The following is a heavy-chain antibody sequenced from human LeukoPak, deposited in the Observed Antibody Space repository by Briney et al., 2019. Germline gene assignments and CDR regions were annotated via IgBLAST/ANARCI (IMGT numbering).Heavy chain of an antibody. V-gene: IGHV4-61*02. J-gene: IGHJ6*03. CDR1: GDSISSGRYF. Sequence: PSETLSLTCSVSGDSISSGRYFWTWVRQPAGQGLEWIGRIYTSGSTNYNPSLKSRVTISVDTSKNQFSLKLSSVTAADTAVYYCARDLGLYYMDVWGKGTTVTISS. CDR3: ARDLGLYYMDV. CDR2: IYTSGST.